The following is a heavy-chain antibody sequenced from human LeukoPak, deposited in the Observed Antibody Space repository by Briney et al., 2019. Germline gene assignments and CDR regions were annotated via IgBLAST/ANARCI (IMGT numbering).Heavy chain of an antibody. D-gene: IGHD6-13*01. Sequence: GASVRVSCKASGYTFTGYYMHWVRQAPGQGLEWMGRINPNSGGTNYAQKFQGRVTMTRDTCISTAYMELSRLRSDDPAVYYCARSGIAAAGTPQGIYYYYYMDVWGKGATVTVSS. CDR2: INPNSGGT. CDR1: GYTFTGYY. CDR3: ARSGIAAAGTPQGIYYYYYMDV. J-gene: IGHJ6*03. V-gene: IGHV1-2*06.